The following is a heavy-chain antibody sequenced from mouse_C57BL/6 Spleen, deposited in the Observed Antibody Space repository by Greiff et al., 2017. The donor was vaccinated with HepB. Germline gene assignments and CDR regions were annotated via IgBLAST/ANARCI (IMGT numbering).Heavy chain of an antibody. D-gene: IGHD1-3*01. V-gene: IGHV1-76*01. CDR2: IYPGSGNT. CDR3: AITSDYMDY. Sequence: VQLQQSGAELVRPGASVKLSCKASGYTFTDYYINWVKQRPGQGLEWIARIYPGSGNTYYNEKFKGKATLTADKSSRTAYMQLSSLTSEDSAVYFWAITSDYMDYWGQGTTLTVSS. CDR1: GYTFTDYY. J-gene: IGHJ2*01.